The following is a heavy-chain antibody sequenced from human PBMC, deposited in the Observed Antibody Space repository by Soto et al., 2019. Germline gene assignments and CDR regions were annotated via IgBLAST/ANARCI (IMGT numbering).Heavy chain of an antibody. CDR1: GFTFSDYF. D-gene: IGHD6-19*01. J-gene: IGHJ4*02. V-gene: IGHV3-11*06. Sequence: PGGSLRLSCAASGFTFSDYFMTWVRQAPGKGLEWVSYITSGSSYTEYADSVKGRFTISRDNAKNSLYLQMNSLRAEDTAVYYCARGAMAGRRAFDCWGQGIVVTVSS. CDR2: ITSGSSYT. CDR3: ARGAMAGRRAFDC.